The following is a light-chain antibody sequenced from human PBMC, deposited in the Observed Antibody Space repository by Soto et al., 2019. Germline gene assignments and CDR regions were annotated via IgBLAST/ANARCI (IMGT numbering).Light chain of an antibody. Sequence: DIQMTQSPSTLSASVGDRVTITCRASQSISSWLAWYQQKPGKAPKVLIYKASSLESGVPSRFSGSGSGTEFTLTISSLQPDDFATYYCQHYNNYPITFGQGTRLEIK. V-gene: IGKV1-5*03. CDR1: QSISSW. J-gene: IGKJ5*01. CDR2: KAS. CDR3: QHYNNYPIT.